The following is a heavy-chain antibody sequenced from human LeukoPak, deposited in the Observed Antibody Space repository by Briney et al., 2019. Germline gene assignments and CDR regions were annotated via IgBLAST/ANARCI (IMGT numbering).Heavy chain of an antibody. CDR3: ATVYFPPRRSGYWGQRDAFDI. CDR2: FDPEDGET. J-gene: IGHJ3*02. D-gene: IGHD3-3*01. CDR1: GYTLTELS. Sequence: ASVKVSCKVSGYTLTELSMHWVRQAPGKGLEWMGGFDPEDGETIYAQKFQGRVTMTEDTSTDTAYMELSSLRSEDTAVYYCATVYFPPRRSGYWGQRDAFDIWGQGTMVTVSS. V-gene: IGHV1-24*01.